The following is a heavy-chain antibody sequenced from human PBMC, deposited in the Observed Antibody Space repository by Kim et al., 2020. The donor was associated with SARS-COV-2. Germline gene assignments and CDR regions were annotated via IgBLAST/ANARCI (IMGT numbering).Heavy chain of an antibody. CDR3: ARDRNGMDV. Sequence: GGTHYAQKWQGRVTMTRDTSISTAYMELSRLRSDDTAVYYCARDRNGMDVWGQGTTVTVSS. V-gene: IGHV1-2*02. CDR2: GGT. J-gene: IGHJ6*02.